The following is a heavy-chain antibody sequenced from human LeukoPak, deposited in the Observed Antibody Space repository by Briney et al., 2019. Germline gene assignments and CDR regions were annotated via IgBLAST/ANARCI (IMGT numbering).Heavy chain of an antibody. J-gene: IGHJ4*02. CDR1: GDSINTKNYY. CDR3: ARHSYGTFDY. CDR2: IYYSGNT. V-gene: IGHV4-39*01. Sequence: PSETLSLTCTVSGDSINTKNYYWGWIRQPPGKGLEWIGSIYYSGNTYYNPSLKSRVNLSIDTSKNHFSLRLSSVTAADTAVYHCARHSYGTFDYWGQGTLVTVSS. D-gene: IGHD5-18*01.